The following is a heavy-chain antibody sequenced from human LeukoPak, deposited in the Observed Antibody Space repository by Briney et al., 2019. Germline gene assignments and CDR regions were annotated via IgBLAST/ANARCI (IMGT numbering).Heavy chain of an antibody. CDR3: AKARSETYHYYYGMDV. CDR1: VFTFSSYA. Sequence: PGGSLRLSCAASVFTFSSYAMSWVRQAPRKGLEWVSAISGSGGSTYYADSVKGRFTISRDNSKNTLYLQMNSLRAEDTAVYYCAKARSETYHYYYGMDVWGQGTTVTVSS. J-gene: IGHJ6*02. CDR2: ISGSGGST. V-gene: IGHV3-23*01.